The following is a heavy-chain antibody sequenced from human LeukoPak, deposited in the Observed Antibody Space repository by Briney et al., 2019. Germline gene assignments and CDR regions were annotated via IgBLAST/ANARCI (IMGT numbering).Heavy chain of an antibody. CDR2: ISGSGGYT. V-gene: IGHV3-23*01. CDR1: KFTFSTFS. J-gene: IGHJ6*03. D-gene: IGHD3-10*01. Sequence: GGSLRLSCAASKFTFSTFSMSWVRQAPGKGLEWVSSISGSGGYTYYADSVKGRFTISRDNSKNTLFLQTNSLRAEDTAVYYCAGGGFGEAYYYYYMDVWGKGTTVTVSS. CDR3: AGGGFGEAYYYYYMDV.